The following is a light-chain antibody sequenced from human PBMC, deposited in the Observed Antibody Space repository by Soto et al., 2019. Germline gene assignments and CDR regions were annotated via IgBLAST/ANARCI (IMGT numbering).Light chain of an antibody. CDR2: EVT. J-gene: IGLJ1*01. Sequence: QSALTQPASVSWSPGQSITISCTGTSGDIGSYNRVSWYQQHPGKAPKLIIYEVTDRPSGVSNRFSGSKSGNTASLTISGLQAEDEAEYYCSSYTNINTRACVFGTGTKVT. V-gene: IGLV2-14*01. CDR1: SGDIGSYNR. CDR3: SSYTNINTRACV.